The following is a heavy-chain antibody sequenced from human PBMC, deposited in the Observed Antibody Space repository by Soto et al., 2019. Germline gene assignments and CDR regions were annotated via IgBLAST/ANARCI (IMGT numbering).Heavy chain of an antibody. Sequence: EVQLLESGGGLVQPGGSLRLSCAASGFTFSSYAINWVRQAPGKGLEWVSTISGSGDNTYYADSVKGRFTISRDNSKNTLSLQMNTLRAEDTAVYYCAKSGQSSWANMAVWGQGTTVTVSS. D-gene: IGHD2-2*01. V-gene: IGHV3-23*01. CDR1: GFTFSSYA. CDR2: ISGSGDNT. J-gene: IGHJ6*02. CDR3: AKSGQSSWANMAV.